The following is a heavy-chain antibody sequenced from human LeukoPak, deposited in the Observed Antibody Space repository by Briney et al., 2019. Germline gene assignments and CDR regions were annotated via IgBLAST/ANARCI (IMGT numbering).Heavy chain of an antibody. CDR2: IYHSGST. Sequence: KASETLSLTCAVSGYSISSGYYWGWTRQPPGKGLEWIGSIYHSGSTYYNPSLKSRVTISVDTSKNQFSLKLSSVTAADTAVYYCARTPHSSGWYSWGGYYYYGMDVWGKGTTVTVSS. D-gene: IGHD6-19*01. V-gene: IGHV4-38-2*01. CDR3: ARTPHSSGWYSWGGYYYYGMDV. CDR1: GYSISSGYY. J-gene: IGHJ6*04.